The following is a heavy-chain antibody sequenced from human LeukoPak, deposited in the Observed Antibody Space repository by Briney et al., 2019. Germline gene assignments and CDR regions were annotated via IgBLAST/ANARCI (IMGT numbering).Heavy chain of an antibody. V-gene: IGHV4-59*01. CDR2: IYYSGST. CDR1: GGSISSYY. D-gene: IGHD3-10*01. Sequence: SETLSLTCTVSGGSISSYYWSWIRQPPGKGLEWIGYIYYSGSTNYNPSLKSRVTISVDTSKNQFSLKLSSVTAADTAVYYCARVGGSNYYYYGMDVWGQGTTVTVSS. J-gene: IGHJ6*02. CDR3: ARVGGSNYYYYGMDV.